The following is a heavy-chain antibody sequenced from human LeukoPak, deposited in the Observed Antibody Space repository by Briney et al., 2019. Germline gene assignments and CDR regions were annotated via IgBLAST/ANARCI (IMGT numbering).Heavy chain of an antibody. V-gene: IGHV5-51*01. CDR3: ARHETGPYFDY. CDR2: IYPGDSDT. D-gene: IGHD1-1*01. J-gene: IGHJ4*02. Sequence: GESLKISCKGFGYSFTSYLIDRVRQMPGKGLACLRIIYPGDSDTRYSPSVQGQVTISADRSISTAYLQWSSLKASDTAMYYCARHETGPYFDYWGQGTLVTVSS. CDR1: GYSFTSYL.